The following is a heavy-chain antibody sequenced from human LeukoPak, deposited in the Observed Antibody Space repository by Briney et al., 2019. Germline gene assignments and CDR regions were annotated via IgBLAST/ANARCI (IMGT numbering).Heavy chain of an antibody. V-gene: IGHV3-73*01. D-gene: IGHD6-25*01. J-gene: IGHJ6*03. CDR3: AKSGYYYYMDV. Sequence: GGSLRLSCAASGFTFSDSAMHWVRQASGKGLEWVGRIRSKTKSYATAYAASVKGRFTISRDDSKNTAYLQMNSLQTEDTAVYYCAKSGYYYYMDVWGKGTTVTVSS. CDR1: GFTFSDSA. CDR2: IRSKTKSYAT.